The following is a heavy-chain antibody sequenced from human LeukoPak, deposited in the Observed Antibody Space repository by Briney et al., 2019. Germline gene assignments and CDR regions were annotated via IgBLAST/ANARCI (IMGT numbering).Heavy chain of an antibody. J-gene: IGHJ5*02. CDR2: ILFDGSNK. Sequence: GGSLRLSCAASGFTFSSYAMHWVRQALGKGLEWVAVILFDGSNKYYADSVKGRFTISRDNSKNTLFLQMNSLRAEDTAVYYCARDRWVAVTKTFDPWGQGTLVTVSS. CDR1: GFTFSSYA. V-gene: IGHV3-30*01. D-gene: IGHD6-19*01. CDR3: ARDRWVAVTKTFDP.